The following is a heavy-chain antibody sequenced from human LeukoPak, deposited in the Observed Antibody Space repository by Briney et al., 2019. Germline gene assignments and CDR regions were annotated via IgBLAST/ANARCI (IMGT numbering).Heavy chain of an antibody. CDR2: ISSGSIEI. CDR3: ARGGYSHYDY. V-gene: IGHV3-21*01. D-gene: IGHD6-13*01. Sequence: GGSLRLSCAASEFTFSSYRMDWVRQAPGKGLEWVASISSGSIEIYYADAVKGRFTISRDNAKNSLYLQMSSLRGADTAVYYCARGGYSHYDYWGPGTLVTVSS. J-gene: IGHJ4*02. CDR1: EFTFSSYR.